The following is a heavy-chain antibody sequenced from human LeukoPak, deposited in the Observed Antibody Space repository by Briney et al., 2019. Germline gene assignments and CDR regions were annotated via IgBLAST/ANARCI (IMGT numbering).Heavy chain of an antibody. V-gene: IGHV3-33*08. D-gene: IGHD4-23*01. CDR3: ARRDGDNDRGFDY. CDR2: IWYDGSKR. CDR1: GFIFSSYE. J-gene: IGHJ4*02. Sequence: GGSLRLSCAASGFIFSSYEMNWVRQAPGKGLEWVAVIWYDGSKRYYTESVKGRFTISRDNSRNTLYLQMNSLKAEDTAVYYCARRDGDNDRGFDYWGQGTLVTVSS.